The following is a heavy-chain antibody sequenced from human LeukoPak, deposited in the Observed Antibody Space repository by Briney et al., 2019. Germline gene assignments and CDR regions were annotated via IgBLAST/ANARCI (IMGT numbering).Heavy chain of an antibody. CDR2: IIGSGGST. D-gene: IGHD3-10*01. V-gene: IGHV3-23*01. Sequence: GGSLRLSCAASGFTFSSYAMSWVRQAPGKGLEWVSAIIGSGGSTYYADSVKGRFTISRDNSKNTLYLQMNSLRAEVTAVYYCAKDPLLVRGFDYWGQGTLVTVSS. CDR1: GFTFSSYA. CDR3: AKDPLLVRGFDY. J-gene: IGHJ4*02.